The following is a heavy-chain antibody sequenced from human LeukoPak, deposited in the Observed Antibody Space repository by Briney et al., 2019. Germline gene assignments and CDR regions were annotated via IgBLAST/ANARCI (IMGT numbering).Heavy chain of an antibody. Sequence: GASVKVSCEAFGYTFIGYYIHWVRQAPGQGLEWMGWINPDSAGTKYAQKFQGRVTMTRDTSISTAYMELSRLRSDDTAVYYCARDVFSRYYYDSSGSPPYGMDVWGQGTTVTVSS. CDR1: GYTFIGYY. V-gene: IGHV1-2*02. J-gene: IGHJ6*02. CDR2: INPDSAGT. CDR3: ARDVFSRYYYDSSGSPPYGMDV. D-gene: IGHD3-22*01.